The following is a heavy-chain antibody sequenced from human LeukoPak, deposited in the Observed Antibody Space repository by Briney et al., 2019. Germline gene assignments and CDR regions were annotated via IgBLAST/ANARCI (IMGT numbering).Heavy chain of an antibody. Sequence: PGGSLRLSCAASGFTFSSYEMNWVRQAPGKGLEWVSSISSSSSYIYYADSVKGRFTISRDNAKNSLYLQMNSLRAEDTAVYYCATTYYYGSGSYYNENGGYYYYMDVWGKGPRSPSP. J-gene: IGHJ6*03. CDR2: ISSSSSYI. CDR3: ATTYYYGSGSYYNENGGYYYYMDV. V-gene: IGHV3-21*01. CDR1: GFTFSSYE. D-gene: IGHD3-10*01.